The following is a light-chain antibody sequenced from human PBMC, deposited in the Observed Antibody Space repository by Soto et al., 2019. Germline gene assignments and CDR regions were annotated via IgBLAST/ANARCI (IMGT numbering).Light chain of an antibody. J-gene: IGLJ1*01. Sequence: QSALTQPASVCGARGQAITISCTGTSSDVGGFNSVSWYQLRPGTAPKLILYDVVDRPSGVSYRFSGSKSGNTASLTISGLQAADEADYFCSSYTSTMTNVFGSGTKVTVL. V-gene: IGLV2-14*03. CDR1: SSDVGGFNS. CDR3: SSYTSTMTNV. CDR2: DVV.